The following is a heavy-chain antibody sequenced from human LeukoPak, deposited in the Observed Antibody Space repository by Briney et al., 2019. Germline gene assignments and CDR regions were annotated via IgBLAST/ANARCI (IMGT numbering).Heavy chain of an antibody. CDR1: GFTFSSYG. CDR2: IWYDGSRK. J-gene: IGHJ4*02. V-gene: IGHV3-33*06. D-gene: IGHD5-24*01. CDR3: AKARDGYNYGHY. Sequence: GRSLRLSCAASGFTFSSYGMHWVRQAPGKGLEWVALIWYDGSRKYYRDSVKDRSTISRDNSNNMLYLQMNSLRAEDTAVYYCAKARDGYNYGHYWGQGALVTVSS.